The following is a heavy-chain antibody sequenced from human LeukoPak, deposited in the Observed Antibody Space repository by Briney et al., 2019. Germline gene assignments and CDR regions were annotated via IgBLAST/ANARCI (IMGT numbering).Heavy chain of an antibody. V-gene: IGHV1-2*02. J-gene: IGHJ6*03. Sequence: ASVKVSCKASGYTFTGYYIHWVRQAPGQGLEWMGWINPNSGGTKFAQKFQGRVTMTRDTSISTAYMELSGLGSDDTAVYYCARDRSRYGSGKDYMDVWGKGTTVTVSS. CDR2: INPNSGGT. CDR1: GYTFTGYY. D-gene: IGHD3-10*01. CDR3: ARDRSRYGSGKDYMDV.